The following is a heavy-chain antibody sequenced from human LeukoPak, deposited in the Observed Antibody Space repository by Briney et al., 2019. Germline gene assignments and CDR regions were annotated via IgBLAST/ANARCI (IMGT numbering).Heavy chain of an antibody. V-gene: IGHV4-59*08. CDR2: LFHSGTR. CDR3: ARRRGWRQQLVYFDY. Sequence: SETLSLTCTVSGGSITSYYWSWIRQPPGKGLEWIGYLFHSGTRRYNPSLRSRVTISADTTKNQIFLTLNSTTAADTAVYYCARRRGWRQQLVYFDYWGQGTLASVSS. D-gene: IGHD1-1*01. J-gene: IGHJ4*02. CDR1: GGSITSYY.